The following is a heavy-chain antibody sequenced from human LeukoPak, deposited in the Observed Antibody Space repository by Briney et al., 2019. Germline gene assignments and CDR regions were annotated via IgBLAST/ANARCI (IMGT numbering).Heavy chain of an antibody. Sequence: PGGSLRLSCAASGFTFSSYWMSWVRQAPGKGLEWVANIKQDGSEKYYVDSVKGRFTISRDNAKNSLYLQMNSLRAEDTAVYYCARHSSSTYYYYYYMDVWGKGTTVTVSS. CDR3: ARHSSSTYYYYYYMDV. CDR2: IKQDGSEK. D-gene: IGHD6-6*01. J-gene: IGHJ6*03. V-gene: IGHV3-7*01. CDR1: GFTFSSYW.